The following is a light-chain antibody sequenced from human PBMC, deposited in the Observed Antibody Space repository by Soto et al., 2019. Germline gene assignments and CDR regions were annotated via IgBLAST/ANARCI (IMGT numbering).Light chain of an antibody. CDR1: QSISRW. CDR3: QQYGPSPMYT. J-gene: IGKJ2*01. V-gene: IGKV1-5*03. Sequence: DIQMTQSPSTLSASVGDRVTITCRASQSISRWLAWYQQKPGAAPKLLIYEASTLESGVPSRFSGSRSGTEFTLTVSSLQPDDFAVYYCQQYGPSPMYTFGQGTNLEIK. CDR2: EAS.